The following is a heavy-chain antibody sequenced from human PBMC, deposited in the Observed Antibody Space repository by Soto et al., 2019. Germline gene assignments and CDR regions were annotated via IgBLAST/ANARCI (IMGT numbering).Heavy chain of an antibody. J-gene: IGHJ3*02. V-gene: IGHV3-33*01. CDR1: GFTFSTYA. CDR3: ARTSLTSDAFDI. Sequence: QVQLVESGGGVVQPGRSLRLSCAASGFTFSTYAMHWVRQAPGKGLDWVAVIWYDGTSKFYGDFVRSRFTISRDNSNNTLYLQLNSLRPDDTAVYYCARTSLTSDAFDICGQGTTVTVSA. D-gene: IGHD2-8*01. CDR2: IWYDGTSK.